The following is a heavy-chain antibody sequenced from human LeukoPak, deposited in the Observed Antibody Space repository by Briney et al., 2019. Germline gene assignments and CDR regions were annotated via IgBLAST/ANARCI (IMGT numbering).Heavy chain of an antibody. CDR1: GFTFSSYA. Sequence: GGSLRLSCAASGFTFSSYAMSWVRQAPGKGLEWVSAISGSGGSTYYADSVKGRFTISRDNSKNTLYLQMNSLRAEDTAVYYCAKDPGYYDGSGSYYFDYWGQGTLVTVSS. CDR2: ISGSGGST. J-gene: IGHJ4*02. CDR3: AKDPGYYDGSGSYYFDY. D-gene: IGHD3-10*01. V-gene: IGHV3-23*01.